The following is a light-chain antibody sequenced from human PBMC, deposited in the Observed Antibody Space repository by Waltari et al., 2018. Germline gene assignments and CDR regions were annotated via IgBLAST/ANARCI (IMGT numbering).Light chain of an antibody. CDR1: QNVYKW. V-gene: IGKV1-5*01. CDR3: QQYITYPLT. Sequence: DIQMTQSPSTLSASVGDRVTITCRASQNVYKWLAWYQQKPGKAPKLLTYGASTLESGVPLRFSGSGSGTEFTLTISSLQPDDFATYYCQQYITYPLTFGGGARVEIK. J-gene: IGKJ4*01. CDR2: GAS.